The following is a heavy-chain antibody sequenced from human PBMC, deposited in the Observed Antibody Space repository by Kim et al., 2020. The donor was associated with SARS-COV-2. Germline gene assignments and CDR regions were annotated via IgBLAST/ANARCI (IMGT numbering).Heavy chain of an antibody. CDR3: AREADDIVVVVAASPLD. Sequence: GGSLRLSCAASGFTFSSYAMHWVRQAPGKGLEWVAVISYDGSNKYYADSVKSRFTISRDNSKNTLYLQMNSLRAEDTAVYYCAREADDIVVVVAASPLD. J-gene: IGHJ4*01. D-gene: IGHD2-15*01. CDR1: GFTFSSYA. CDR2: ISYDGSNK. V-gene: IGHV3-30*04.